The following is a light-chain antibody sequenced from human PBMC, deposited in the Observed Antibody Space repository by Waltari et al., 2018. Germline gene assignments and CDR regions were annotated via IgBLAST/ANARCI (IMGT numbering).Light chain of an antibody. J-gene: IGKJ1*01. CDR1: QSVRGY. V-gene: IGKV3-15*01. Sequence: EIVLTQSPATLSFSPGERATLPCRASQSVRGYLAWYQQKPGQAPRLLIYRASTRAAGIPDRFSGSGSGTEFTLTISSLQSEDSAIYYCQQYNIWPWTFGQGTKVDIK. CDR2: RAS. CDR3: QQYNIWPWT.